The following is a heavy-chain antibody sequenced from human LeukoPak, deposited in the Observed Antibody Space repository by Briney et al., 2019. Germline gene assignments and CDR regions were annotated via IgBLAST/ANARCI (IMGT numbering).Heavy chain of an antibody. CDR2: ISAYNGNT. Sequence: ASVKVSCKASGYTFTSYGISWVRQAPGQGLEWMGWISAYNGNTNYAQKLQGRVTMTTDTSTSTAYMELRSLRSDDTAVYYCARGRRYGSGSSWGVFDYWGQGTLVTVSS. CDR3: ARGRRYGSGSSWGVFDY. V-gene: IGHV1-18*01. D-gene: IGHD3-10*01. CDR1: GYTFTSYG. J-gene: IGHJ4*02.